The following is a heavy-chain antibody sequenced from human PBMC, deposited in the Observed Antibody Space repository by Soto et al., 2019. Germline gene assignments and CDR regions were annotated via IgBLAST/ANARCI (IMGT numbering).Heavy chain of an antibody. CDR1: GGSISSSSYY. V-gene: IGHV4-39*01. D-gene: IGHD2-8*01. J-gene: IGHJ5*02. CDR2: IYYSGST. CDR3: ARPLGYCTNGVCSILKYNWFDP. Sequence: PSETLSLTCTVSGGSISSSSYYWGWIRQPPGKGLEWIGSIYYSGSTYYNPSLKSRVTISVDTSKNQFSLKLSSVTAADTAVYYCARPLGYCTNGVCSILKYNWFDPWGQGTLVTVSS.